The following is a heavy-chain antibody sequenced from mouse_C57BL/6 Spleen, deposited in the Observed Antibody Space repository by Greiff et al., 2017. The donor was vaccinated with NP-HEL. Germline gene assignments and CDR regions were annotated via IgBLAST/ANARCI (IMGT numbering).Heavy chain of an antibody. CDR1: GFSLTSYG. V-gene: IGHV2-2*01. CDR2: IWSGGST. CDR3: ARRNDYDGGYFDV. J-gene: IGHJ1*03. Sequence: VQLQESGPGLVQPSQSLSITCTVSGFSLTSYGVHWVRQSPGKGLEWLGVIWSGGSTDYNAAFISRLSISKDNSKSQVFFKMNSLQADDTAIYYCARRNDYDGGYFDVWGTGTTVTVSS. D-gene: IGHD2-4*01.